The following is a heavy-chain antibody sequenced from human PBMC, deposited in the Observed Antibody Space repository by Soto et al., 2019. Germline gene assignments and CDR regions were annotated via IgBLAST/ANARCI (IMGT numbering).Heavy chain of an antibody. J-gene: IGHJ4*02. D-gene: IGHD3-22*01. CDR2: ISYDGSNK. Sequence: QVQLVESGGGVVQPGRSLRLSCAASGFTFSSYGMHWVRQAPGKGLEWVAVISYDGSNKYCADSVKGRFTISRDNSKNTLYLQMNSLRAEDTAVYYCAKPPDYYDSSGFDYWGQGTLVTVSS. CDR1: GFTFSSYG. CDR3: AKPPDYYDSSGFDY. V-gene: IGHV3-30*18.